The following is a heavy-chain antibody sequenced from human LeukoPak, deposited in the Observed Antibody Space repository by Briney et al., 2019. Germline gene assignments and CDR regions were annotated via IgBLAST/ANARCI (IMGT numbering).Heavy chain of an antibody. CDR1: GFTFSTYA. Sequence: GGSLRLSCAASGFTFSTYAMSWVRQAPGKGLEWVSVISGGGDATFYADSVKGRFTMSRDNSKNTLYLQMNSLRAEDTAVYYCAKTRHCGGACYSDWGQGALVTVSS. CDR2: ISGGGDAT. V-gene: IGHV3-23*01. D-gene: IGHD2-21*01. CDR3: AKTRHCGGACYSD. J-gene: IGHJ4*02.